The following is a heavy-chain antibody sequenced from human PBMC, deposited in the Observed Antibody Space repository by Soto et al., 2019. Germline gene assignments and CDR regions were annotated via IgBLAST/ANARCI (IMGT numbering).Heavy chain of an antibody. J-gene: IGHJ5*01. V-gene: IGHV1-18*01. CDR1: GYTFTSYG. D-gene: IGHD3-16*01. CDR3: ARSWFGHQVHWFDS. CDR2: ISAYNGNT. Sequence: ASVKVSCKASGYTFTSYGISWVRQAPGQGLEWMGWISAYNGNTNYAQKLQGRVTMTTDTSKNQFSLHLNSVTLEDTAVYYCARSWFGHQVHWFDSWGQGTLVTVSS.